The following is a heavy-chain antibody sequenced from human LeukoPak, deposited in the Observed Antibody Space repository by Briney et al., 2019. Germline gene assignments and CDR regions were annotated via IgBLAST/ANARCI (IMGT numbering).Heavy chain of an antibody. J-gene: IGHJ4*02. CDR1: GFTFSSNW. V-gene: IGHV3-74*01. Sequence: GGSLRLSCAASGFTFSSNWMHWVRQAPGKGLVWVSRIKGDGSSTSYADSVKGQFTISRDNAKNTLFLQMNSLRAEDTAVYYCARGLWDYWGQGTLVTVSS. D-gene: IGHD2-21*01. CDR2: IKGDGSST. CDR3: ARGLWDY.